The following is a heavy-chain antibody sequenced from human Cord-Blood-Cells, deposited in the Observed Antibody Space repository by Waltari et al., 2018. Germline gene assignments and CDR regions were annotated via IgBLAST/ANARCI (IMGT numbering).Heavy chain of an antibody. CDR2: IYYSGST. J-gene: IGHJ2*01. CDR3: ARHTSNSSWYWYFDL. CDR1: GGSISSSSYY. Sequence: QLQLQESGPGLVKPSETLSLTCTVSGGSISSSSYYWGCIRQPPGKGLEWIGSIYYSGSTYYNPSLKSRVTISVDTSKNQFSLKLSSVTAADTAVYYCARHTSNSSWYWYFDLWGRGTLVTVSS. D-gene: IGHD6-13*01. V-gene: IGHV4-39*01.